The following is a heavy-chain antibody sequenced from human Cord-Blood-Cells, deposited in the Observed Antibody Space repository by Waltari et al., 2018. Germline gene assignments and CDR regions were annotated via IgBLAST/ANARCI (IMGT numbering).Heavy chain of an antibody. Sequence: QVQLVQSGAEVKKPGASVKVSCKASGYTFTSYAMHWVRQAPGQRLEWMGWINAGNGNTKYSQKFQGRVTITRDTSASTAYMELSSLRSEDTAGYYCARVGQADGDYDYWGQGTLVTVSS. CDR1: GYTFTSYA. V-gene: IGHV1-3*01. CDR3: ARVGQADGDYDY. J-gene: IGHJ4*02. D-gene: IGHD4-17*01. CDR2: INAGNGNT.